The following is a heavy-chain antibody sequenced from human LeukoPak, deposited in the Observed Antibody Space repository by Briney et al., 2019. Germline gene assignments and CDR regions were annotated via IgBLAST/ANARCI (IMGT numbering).Heavy chain of an antibody. CDR3: ARQAPITMIVVAMTEDYFDY. V-gene: IGHV4-39*01. CDR1: GGSISSSSYY. J-gene: IGHJ4*02. CDR2: IYYSGST. D-gene: IGHD3-22*01. Sequence: SETLSLTCTVSGGSISSSSYYWGWIRPPPGKGLEWIGSIYYSGSTYYNPSLKSRVTISVDTSKNQFSLKLSSVTAADTAVYYCARQAPITMIVVAMTEDYFDYWGQGTLVTVSS.